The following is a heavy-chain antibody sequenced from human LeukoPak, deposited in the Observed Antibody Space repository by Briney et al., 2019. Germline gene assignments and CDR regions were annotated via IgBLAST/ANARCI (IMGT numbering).Heavy chain of an antibody. CDR2: INSDGSST. CDR1: GFTFSSYW. CDR3: ATSMAGHNWFDP. V-gene: IGHV3-74*01. D-gene: IGHD6-6*01. J-gene: IGHJ5*02. Sequence: PAGGSLRLSCAASGFTFSSYWMSWVRQAPGKGLVWVSRINSDGSSTSYVDSVKGRFTISRDNAKNTLYLQMNSLRAEDTAVYYCATSMAGHNWFDPWGQGTLVTVSS.